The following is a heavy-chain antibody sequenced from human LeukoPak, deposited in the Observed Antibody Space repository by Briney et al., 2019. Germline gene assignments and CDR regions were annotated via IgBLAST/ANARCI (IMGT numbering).Heavy chain of an antibody. CDR3: ARDRAYDAFDY. CDR1: GFSFSTSW. J-gene: IGHJ4*02. D-gene: IGHD5-12*01. V-gene: IGHV3-7*01. Sequence: PGGSLRLSCAASGFSFSTSWMAWVRQAPGNGLQWVGNINPDESHTDYIDSVKGRFTMSRDNAENSLFLQVHSLRDEDTAVYYCARDRAYDAFDYWGRGTLVTVSS. CDR2: INPDESHT.